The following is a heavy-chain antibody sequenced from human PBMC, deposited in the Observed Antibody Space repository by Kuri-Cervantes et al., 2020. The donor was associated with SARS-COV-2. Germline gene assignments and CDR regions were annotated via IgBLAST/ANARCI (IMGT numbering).Heavy chain of an antibody. CDR3: AGKDIVVVPAFYYYMDV. J-gene: IGHJ6*03. CDR2: IYSSGST. Sequence: GSLRLSCTVSGGSISTYYWSWIRQSAGKGLEWIGRIYSSGSTDYNPSLKSRVTMSVDTSKDQFSLKLSSVTAADTAVYYCAGKDIVVVPAFYYYMDVWGKGTTVTVSS. CDR1: GGSISTYY. D-gene: IGHD2-2*01. V-gene: IGHV4-4*07.